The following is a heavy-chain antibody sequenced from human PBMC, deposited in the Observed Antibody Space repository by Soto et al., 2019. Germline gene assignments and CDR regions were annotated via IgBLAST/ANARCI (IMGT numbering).Heavy chain of an antibody. V-gene: IGHV3-23*01. J-gene: IGHJ5*02. D-gene: IGHD6-19*01. CDR1: GFTFSSSA. Sequence: EVQLLESGGGLVQPGGSLRLSCAASGFTFSSSAMSWVRQAPGKGREWVSAIRGTNGNTHYAESVKGRLTISRDNGKNTLYLQMNFLRAEDTAVYHCAKCTVDTIVTSGWCNGVDPWGQGTLVSVSS. CDR2: IRGTNGNT. CDR3: AKCTVDTIVTSGWCNGVDP.